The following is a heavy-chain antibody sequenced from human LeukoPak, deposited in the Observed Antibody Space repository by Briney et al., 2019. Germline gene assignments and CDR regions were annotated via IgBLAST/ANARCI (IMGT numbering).Heavy chain of an antibody. CDR1: GFTFSSYW. V-gene: IGHV3-74*01. J-gene: IGHJ3*02. D-gene: IGHD3-10*01. CDR2: ISSDGRTT. CDR3: ARDSRYYYDSRNYDNVAFDM. Sequence: GGSLRLSCAASGFTFSSYWMHWVRQGPGKGLVWVSRISSDGRTTSYADSVKGRFTISRDNAKNTLYVQMNSLRVEDTAVYYCARDSRYYYDSRNYDNVAFDMWGQGTMVTVSS.